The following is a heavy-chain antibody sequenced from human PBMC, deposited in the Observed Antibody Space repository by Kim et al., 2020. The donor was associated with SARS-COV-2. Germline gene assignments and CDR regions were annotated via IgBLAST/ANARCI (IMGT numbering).Heavy chain of an antibody. CDR3: TILRGGYSGGYDAFDI. D-gene: IGHD2-21*01. CDR1: TFTFSASA. V-gene: IGHV3-73*01. CDR2: MRSRANNYAT. Sequence: GGSLRLSCAASTFTFSASAIHWVRQPSGKGLEWIGRMRSRANNYATAYAVSVQGRFTVSRDDSKNTAFLQMNSVKIEDTAVYYCTILRGGYSGGYDAFDIWGQGRVVTVSS. J-gene: IGHJ3*02.